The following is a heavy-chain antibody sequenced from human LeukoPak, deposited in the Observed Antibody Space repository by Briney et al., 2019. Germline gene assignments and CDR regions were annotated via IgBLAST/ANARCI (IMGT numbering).Heavy chain of an antibody. CDR2: IYSGGST. J-gene: IGHJ4*02. Sequence: GGSLRLSCAASGFTVSSNYMSWVRQAPGKGLEWVSVIYSGGSTYYADSVKGRFTISRDNSKNTLYLQMNSLRADDTAVYYCAINYYDSSGYYENVDYWGQGTLVTVSS. V-gene: IGHV3-66*01. CDR1: GFTVSSNY. D-gene: IGHD3-22*01. CDR3: AINYYDSSGYYENVDY.